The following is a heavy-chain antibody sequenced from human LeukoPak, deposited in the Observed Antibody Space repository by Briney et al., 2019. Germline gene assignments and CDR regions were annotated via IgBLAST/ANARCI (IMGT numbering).Heavy chain of an antibody. CDR1: GFTFSSYA. V-gene: IGHV3-23*01. D-gene: IGHD3-22*01. CDR2: ISTSGESA. Sequence: GGSLRLSCPVSGFTFSSYAMSWVRQAPGRGLEWVSVISTSGESAYYADSVKGRFTISRDNSKNTLYLQMNSLRAEDTAVYYCAKDRGSGYHYFDYWGQGTLVIVSS. CDR3: AKDRGSGYHYFDY. J-gene: IGHJ4*02.